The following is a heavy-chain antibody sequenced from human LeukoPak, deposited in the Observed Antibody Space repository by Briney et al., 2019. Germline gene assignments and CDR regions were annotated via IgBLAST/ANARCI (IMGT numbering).Heavy chain of an antibody. CDR2: IIPIFGTA. J-gene: IGHJ5*02. Sequence: ASVKVSCKASGGTFSSYAISWVRQAPGQGLEWMGGIIPIFGTANYAQKFQGRVAITADESTSTAYMELSSLRSEDTAMYYCAREAEADEGEPAIKGLDPWGQGTLVTVSS. V-gene: IGHV1-69*13. CDR1: GGTFSSYA. D-gene: IGHD2-21*02. CDR3: AREAEADEGEPAIKGLDP.